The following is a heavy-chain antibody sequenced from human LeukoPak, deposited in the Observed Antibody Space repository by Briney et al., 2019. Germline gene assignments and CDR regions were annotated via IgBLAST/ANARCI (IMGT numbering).Heavy chain of an antibody. Sequence: ASVKVSCKASGYTFTSYDINWVRQATGQGLEWMGWMNPNSGNTGYAQKFQGRVTMTRNTSISTAYMELSSLRSEDTAVYYCARTYGDYAAPDYWGQGTLVTVSS. J-gene: IGHJ4*02. CDR3: ARTYGDYAAPDY. CDR2: MNPNSGNT. V-gene: IGHV1-8*01. D-gene: IGHD4-17*01. CDR1: GYTFTSYD.